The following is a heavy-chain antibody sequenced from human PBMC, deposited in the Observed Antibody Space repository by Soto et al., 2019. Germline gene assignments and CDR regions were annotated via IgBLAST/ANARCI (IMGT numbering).Heavy chain of an antibody. V-gene: IGHV3-30-3*02. CDR1: GFTFSTYA. CDR2: ISFDGRIK. Sequence: GGSLRLSCAASGFTFSTYAMHWVRQAPGKGLEWVTVISFDGRIKYYTESVKDRFTISRDNSKNMLYLQMNSLKPDDTGIYYCAKDFYDYSGTYGLHFDSWGQGIMGTVSS. CDR3: AKDFYDYSGTYGLHFDS. D-gene: IGHD5-12*01. J-gene: IGHJ4*02.